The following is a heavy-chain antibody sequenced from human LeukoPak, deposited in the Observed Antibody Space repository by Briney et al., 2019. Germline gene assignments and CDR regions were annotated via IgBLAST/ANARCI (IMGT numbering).Heavy chain of an antibody. D-gene: IGHD4-17*01. Sequence: GGSLRLSCAASGFTFSSYAMHWVRQAPGKGLEWVAVISYDGSNKYYADSVKGRFTISRDNSKNTLYLQMNSLRAEDTAVYYCARGDYGDQFYYYYYMDVWGKGTTVTISS. CDR1: GFTFSSYA. CDR2: ISYDGSNK. V-gene: IGHV3-30*04. CDR3: ARGDYGDQFYYYYYMDV. J-gene: IGHJ6*03.